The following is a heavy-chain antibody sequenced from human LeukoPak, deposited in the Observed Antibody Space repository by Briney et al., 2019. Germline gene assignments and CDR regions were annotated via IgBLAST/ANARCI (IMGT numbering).Heavy chain of an antibody. CDR2: ISGSGGST. Sequence: GGSLRLSCAASGFTFSSYAMSWVRKAPGQGLEWVSAISGSGGSTYYADSVKGRFTISRDNSKNTLYLQMNSLRAEDTAVYYCARPRYGSGYLFDYWGQGTLVTVSS. J-gene: IGHJ4*02. CDR1: GFTFSSYA. D-gene: IGHD6-19*01. CDR3: ARPRYGSGYLFDY. V-gene: IGHV3-23*01.